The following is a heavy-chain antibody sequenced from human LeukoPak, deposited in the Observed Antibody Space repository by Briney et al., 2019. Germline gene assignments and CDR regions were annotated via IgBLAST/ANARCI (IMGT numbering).Heavy chain of an antibody. CDR2: INEDGSST. Sequence: GGSRRLAWAAAGYILSSDWMDWVRQGPGEGRGWVSRINEDGSSTRYAESVRGRFTIPSDNAKNTLYLQMNSLRAEDTAVYYCTRDTFGPRDSWGQGPLVTVSS. J-gene: IGHJ4*02. CDR3: TRDTFGPRDS. V-gene: IGHV3-74*01. CDR1: GYILSSDW. D-gene: IGHD2/OR15-2a*01.